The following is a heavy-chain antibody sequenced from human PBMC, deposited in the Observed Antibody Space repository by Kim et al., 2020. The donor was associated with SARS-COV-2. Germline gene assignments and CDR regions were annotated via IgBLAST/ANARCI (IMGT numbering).Heavy chain of an antibody. J-gene: IGHJ4*02. Sequence: GGSLRLSCAASGFTFSTYWMTWVRQAPGKGLEWVANINYDGSERYYVDSVEGRFTISRDNAKNSLSLQMNSLRAEDTAMYYCARISTYTGGDNWGQGTLVTVSS. D-gene: IGHD2-2*02. V-gene: IGHV3-7*01. CDR2: INYDGSER. CDR3: ARISTYTGGDN. CDR1: GFTFSTYW.